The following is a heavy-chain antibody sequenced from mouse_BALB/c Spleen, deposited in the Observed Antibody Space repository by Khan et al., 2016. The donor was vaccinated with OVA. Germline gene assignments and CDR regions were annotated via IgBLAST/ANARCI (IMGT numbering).Heavy chain of an antibody. Sequence: QVQLKQSGPGLVAPSQSLSITCIVSGFSLPSYGVHWVRQPPGKALEWLLVIWSDGITNYTSVLTSRLSISKDNSKSQVFLKMNSLQTDDTAIYYCARGVDDYSSLYSIDYWGQGTSVTVSS. CDR3: ARGVDDYSSLYSIDY. CDR1: GFSLPSYG. J-gene: IGHJ4*01. V-gene: IGHV2-6*02. D-gene: IGHD2-4*01. CDR2: IWSDGIT.